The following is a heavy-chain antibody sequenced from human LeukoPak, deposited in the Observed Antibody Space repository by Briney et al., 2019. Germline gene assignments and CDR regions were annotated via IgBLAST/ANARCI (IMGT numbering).Heavy chain of an antibody. D-gene: IGHD2-15*01. V-gene: IGHV1-2*02. CDR1: GYTFTGYY. CDR2: INPNSGGT. Sequence: ASVKVSCKASGYTFTGYYMHWVRQAPGQGLEWMGWINPNSGGTKNAQKFQGRVTITRDTSISTAYMELSSLRSDDTAVYYCARDRVAATGNWFDPWGQGTLLTVSS. J-gene: IGHJ5*02. CDR3: ARDRVAATGNWFDP.